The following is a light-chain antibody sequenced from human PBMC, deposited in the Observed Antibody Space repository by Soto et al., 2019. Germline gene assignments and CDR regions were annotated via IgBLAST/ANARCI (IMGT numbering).Light chain of an antibody. V-gene: IGLV2-8*01. Sequence: QSVLTQPRSASGSPGQSVTISCTGTSSDIGAYNYVSWYQQHPGKAPKLLIFAVTKRPSGVPDRFSGSKSGNTASLTVSGLQAEDEDDYYCNSYAGSNNLIFGGGTKLTVL. J-gene: IGLJ2*01. CDR2: AVT. CDR1: SSDIGAYNY. CDR3: NSYAGSNNLI.